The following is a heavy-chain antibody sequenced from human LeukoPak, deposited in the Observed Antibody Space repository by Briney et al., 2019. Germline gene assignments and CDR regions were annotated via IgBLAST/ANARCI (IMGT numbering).Heavy chain of an antibody. CDR3: ARSTLGSSGRYYYYYMDV. CDR2: IYTSGST. V-gene: IGHV4-61*02. CDR1: GGSISSGSYY. J-gene: IGHJ6*03. Sequence: SETLSLTCTVSGGSISSGSYYWSWIRQPAGKGLEWIGRIYTSGSTNYNPPLKSRVTISVDTSKNQFSLKLSSVTAADTAVYYCARSTLGSSGRYYYYYMDVWGKGTTVTVSS. D-gene: IGHD1-26*01.